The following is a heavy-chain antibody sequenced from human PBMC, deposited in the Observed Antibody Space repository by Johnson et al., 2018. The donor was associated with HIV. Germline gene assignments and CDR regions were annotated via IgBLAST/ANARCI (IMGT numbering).Heavy chain of an antibody. D-gene: IGHD2-8*02. CDR1: GFTFSSYA. Sequence: EVLLLESGGGLVQPGGSLRLSCAASGFTFSSYAMSWVRQAPGKGLEWVSAISGSGGSTYYADSVKGRFTISRDNSKNTLYLQMNSLRAEDTAVYYCAKDVEYCTGGVGPYDAFDIWGQGTMVTVSS. CDR2: ISGSGGST. J-gene: IGHJ3*02. CDR3: AKDVEYCTGGVGPYDAFDI. V-gene: IGHV3-23*01.